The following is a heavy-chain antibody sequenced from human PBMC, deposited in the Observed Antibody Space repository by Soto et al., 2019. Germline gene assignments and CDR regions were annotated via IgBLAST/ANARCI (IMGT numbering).Heavy chain of an antibody. J-gene: IGHJ3*02. CDR2: INPNSGGT. D-gene: IGHD2-2*01. Sequence: ASVKVSCTASGYTFTGYYMHWVRQAPGQGLEWMGWINPNSGGTNYAQKFQGWVTMTRDTSISTAYMELSRLRSDDTAVYYCTREYCSSTSCYPGAFDIWGHGTMVTVSS. CDR3: TREYCSSTSCYPGAFDI. CDR1: GYTFTGYY. V-gene: IGHV1-2*04.